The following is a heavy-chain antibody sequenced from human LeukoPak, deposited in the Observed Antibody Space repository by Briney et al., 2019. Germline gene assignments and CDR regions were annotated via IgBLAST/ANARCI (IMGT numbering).Heavy chain of an antibody. CDR3: AGYYYDSSGYYPYYFDY. CDR1: GFTVSSNY. V-gene: IGHV3-48*02. Sequence: PGGSLRLSCAASGFTVSSNYMSWVRQAPGKGLEWVSYISSSSSTIYYADSVKGRFTISRDNAKNSLYLQMNSLRDEDTAVYYCAGYYYDSSGYYPYYFDYWGQGTLVTVSS. CDR2: ISSSSSTI. D-gene: IGHD3-22*01. J-gene: IGHJ4*02.